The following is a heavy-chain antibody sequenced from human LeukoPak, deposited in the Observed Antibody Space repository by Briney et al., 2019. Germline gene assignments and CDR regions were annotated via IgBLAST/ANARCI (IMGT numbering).Heavy chain of an antibody. CDR2: ISSSSSYI. Sequence: GGSLRLSCAASGFTFSSYSMNWVCQAPGKGLEWVSSISSSSSYIYYADSVKGRFTISRDNAKNSLYLQMNSLRAEDTAVYYCARRDPNSDGSDLFDYWGQGTLVTVSS. V-gene: IGHV3-21*01. CDR3: ARRDPNSDGSDLFDY. D-gene: IGHD2-21*02. CDR1: GFTFSSYS. J-gene: IGHJ4*02.